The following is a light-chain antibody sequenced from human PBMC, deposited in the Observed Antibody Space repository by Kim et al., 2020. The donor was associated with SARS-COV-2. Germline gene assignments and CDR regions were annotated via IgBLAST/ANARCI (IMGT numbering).Light chain of an antibody. V-gene: IGKV3-20*01. CDR3: QQYGSSPIYP. J-gene: IGKJ2*01. CDR2: GAS. CDR1: QSVSSSY. Sequence: EIVLTQSPGTLSLSPGERATLSCRASQSVSSSYLAWYQQKPGQAPRLLIYGASSRATGIPDRFSGSGSGTDFTLTISRLEPEDFAVYYCQQYGSSPIYPFGQGTKLEI.